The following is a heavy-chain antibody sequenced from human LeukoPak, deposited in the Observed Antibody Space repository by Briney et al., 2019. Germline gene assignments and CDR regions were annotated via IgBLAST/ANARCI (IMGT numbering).Heavy chain of an antibody. Sequence: GRSLRLSCAASGFTFSSYGMHWVRQAPGKGLEWVAVIRYDGSNKYYADSVKGRFTISRDNSKNTLYLQMNSLRAEDTAVYYCARDHIPSSSGWFDPWGQGTLVTVSS. CDR2: IRYDGSNK. D-gene: IGHD6-6*01. CDR1: GFTFSSYG. J-gene: IGHJ5*02. V-gene: IGHV3-33*01. CDR3: ARDHIPSSSGWFDP.